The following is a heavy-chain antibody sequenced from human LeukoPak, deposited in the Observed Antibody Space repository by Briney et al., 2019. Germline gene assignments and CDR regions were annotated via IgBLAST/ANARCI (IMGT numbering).Heavy chain of an antibody. V-gene: IGHV3-23*01. CDR1: GFTFSSYA. CDR3: ARDFGRWFIDY. D-gene: IGHD4-23*01. J-gene: IGHJ4*02. Sequence: GGSLRLSCAASGFTFSSYAMSWVRQAPGKGLEWVSAISGSGGSIYYADSVKGRFTISRDNAKNSLYLQMNSLRAEDTAVYYCARDFGRWFIDYWGQGTLVTVSS. CDR2: ISGSGGSI.